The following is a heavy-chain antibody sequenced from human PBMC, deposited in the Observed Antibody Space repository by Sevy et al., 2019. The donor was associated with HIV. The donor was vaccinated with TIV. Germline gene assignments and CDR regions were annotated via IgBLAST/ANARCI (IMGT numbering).Heavy chain of an antibody. V-gene: IGHV3-7*01. Sequence: GGSLRLSCAASGFTFSSYWMSWVRQAPGKGLEWVANIKQDGSEKYYVDSVKGRLTISRDNAKNSLYLQMNSLRAEDTAVYDCARERWDFWSGYWRDAFDIWGQGTMVTVSS. CDR2: IKQDGSEK. CDR1: GFTFSSYW. D-gene: IGHD3-3*01. CDR3: ARERWDFWSGYWRDAFDI. J-gene: IGHJ3*02.